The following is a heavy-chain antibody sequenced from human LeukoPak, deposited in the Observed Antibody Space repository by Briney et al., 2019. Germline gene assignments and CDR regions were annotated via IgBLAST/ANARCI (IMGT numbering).Heavy chain of an antibody. V-gene: IGHV3-23*01. CDR1: GFTFDTSA. J-gene: IGHJ4*02. D-gene: IGHD3-10*01. Sequence: GGSLRLSCAASGFTFDTSAMSWVRPAPGKALEWVSVISGRSATTFYADSMKGRFSISRDNSKNTVYLQMNSLTAEDTAIYYCAKSLFNGLGSLESWGPGTLVIVSS. CDR2: ISGRSATT. CDR3: AKSLFNGLGSLES.